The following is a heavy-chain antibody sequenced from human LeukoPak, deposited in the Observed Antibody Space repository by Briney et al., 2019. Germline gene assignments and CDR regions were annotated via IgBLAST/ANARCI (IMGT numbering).Heavy chain of an antibody. CDR3: ARTGGGFVAASDY. Sequence: SETLSLTCTVSGGSISSYYWSWIRQPPRKGLEWIGYIYYSGSTNYNPSLKSRVTISVDTSKNQFSLRLSSVTAADTAVYYCARTGGGFVAASDYWGQGTLVTVSS. J-gene: IGHJ4*02. CDR2: IYYSGST. D-gene: IGHD2-8*02. CDR1: GGSISSYY. V-gene: IGHV4-59*01.